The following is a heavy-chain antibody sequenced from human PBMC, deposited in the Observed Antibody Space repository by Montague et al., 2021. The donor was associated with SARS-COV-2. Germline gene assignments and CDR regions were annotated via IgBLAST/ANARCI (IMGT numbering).Heavy chain of an antibody. Sequence: SETLSLTCAVYGGSLSGYYWSWIRQFPGKGLEWIGEIVHTGTTKYNPSLESRVTMSIDTSKKQFSLNLTSMTAADTAVYCCARTFDVFKHDNWGQGTLVAVSS. D-gene: IGHD3-10*02. CDR3: ARTFDVFKHDN. J-gene: IGHJ4*02. CDR2: IVHTGTT. CDR1: GGSLSGYY. V-gene: IGHV4-34*12.